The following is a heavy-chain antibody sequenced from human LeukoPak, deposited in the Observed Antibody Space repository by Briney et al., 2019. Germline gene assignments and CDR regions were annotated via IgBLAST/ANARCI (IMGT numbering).Heavy chain of an antibody. CDR3: AKGDGSGSYDAY. CDR2: IGGGGRGT. CDR1: GSTFTSYA. J-gene: IGHJ4*02. D-gene: IGHD1-26*01. V-gene: IGHV3-23*01. Sequence: GGSLRLSCAASGSTFTSYAMSWVRQAPGKGLEWVSTIGGGGRGTYYADSVKGRVTISRDDSKSTVYLQMNSLRAEDTAVYYCAKGDGSGSYDAYWGQGTLVTVSS.